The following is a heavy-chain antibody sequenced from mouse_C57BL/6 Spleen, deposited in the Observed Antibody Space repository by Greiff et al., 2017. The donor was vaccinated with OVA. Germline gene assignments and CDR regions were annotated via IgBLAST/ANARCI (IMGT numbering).Heavy chain of an antibody. CDR3: ARRVKRRDAMDD. D-gene: IGHD2-1*01. V-gene: IGHV1-42*01. Sequence: VQLQQSGPELVKPGASVKISCKASGYSFTGYYMNWVKQSPEKSLEWIGEINPRTGGTTYNQKFKAKATLTVDKSSSTAYMQLNSLTSQASAVLDCARRVKRRDAMDDGGKGNSGTVSA. CDR1: GYSFTGYY. CDR2: INPRTGGT. J-gene: IGHJ4*01.